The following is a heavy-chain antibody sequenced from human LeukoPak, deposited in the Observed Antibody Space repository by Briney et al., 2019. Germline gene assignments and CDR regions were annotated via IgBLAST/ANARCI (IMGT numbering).Heavy chain of an antibody. CDR3: ARGIRGQLLFDI. Sequence: GAPVKVSCKASGYTFTSYGISWVRQAPGQGLEWMGWISPYYGNTNYAQNLQGRVTMTTDTSTSTAYMELRSLRSDDTAVYYCARGIRGQLLFDIWGQGTMVTVSS. V-gene: IGHV1-18*01. J-gene: IGHJ3*02. CDR2: ISPYYGNT. CDR1: GYTFTSYG. D-gene: IGHD1-7*01.